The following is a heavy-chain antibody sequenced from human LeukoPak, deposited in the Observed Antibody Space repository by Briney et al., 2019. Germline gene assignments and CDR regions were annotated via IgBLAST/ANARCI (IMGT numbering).Heavy chain of an antibody. Sequence: GGSLRLSCAASGFTFSSYAMSWVRQAPGKGLEWVSAISGSGGSTYYADSVKGRFTISRDNSKNTLYLQMNSLRAEDTAVYYCAKGVITFGGVIVQPFDYWGQGTLVTVSS. CDR1: GFTFSSYA. V-gene: IGHV3-23*01. J-gene: IGHJ4*02. D-gene: IGHD3-16*02. CDR2: ISGSGGST. CDR3: AKGVITFGGVIVQPFDY.